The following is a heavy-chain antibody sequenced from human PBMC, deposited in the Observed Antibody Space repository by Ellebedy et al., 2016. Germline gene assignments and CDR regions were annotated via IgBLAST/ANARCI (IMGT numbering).Heavy chain of an antibody. D-gene: IGHD3-22*01. CDR3: ARDFQDYYDSSGYYSDAFDI. J-gene: IGHJ3*02. CDR1: GGSISSSSYY. CDR2: IYYSGST. V-gene: IGHV4-39*02. Sequence: SETLSLTCTVPGGSISSSSYYWGWIRQPPGKGLEWIGSIYYSGSTYYNPSLKSRVTISVDTSKNQFSLKLSSVTAADTAVYYCARDFQDYYDSSGYYSDAFDIWGQGTMVTVSS.